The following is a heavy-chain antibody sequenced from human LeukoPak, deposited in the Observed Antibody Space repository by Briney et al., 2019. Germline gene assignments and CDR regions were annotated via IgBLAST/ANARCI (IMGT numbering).Heavy chain of an antibody. Sequence: SETLSLTCTVSGGSISSSSYYWGWIRQPPGKGLEWIGSIYYSGSTYYNPSLKSRVTISVDTSKNQFSLKLSSVTAADTAVYYCARDQSDGYYDSSGYYEWFDPWGQGTLVTVSS. CDR3: ARDQSDGYYDSSGYYEWFDP. CDR2: IYYSGST. J-gene: IGHJ5*02. V-gene: IGHV4-39*07. CDR1: GGSISSSSYY. D-gene: IGHD3-22*01.